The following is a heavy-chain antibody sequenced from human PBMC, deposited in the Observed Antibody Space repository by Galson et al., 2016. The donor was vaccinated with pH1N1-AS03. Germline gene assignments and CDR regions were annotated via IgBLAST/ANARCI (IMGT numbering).Heavy chain of an antibody. CDR3: ATDVVTAMGRAFDI. CDR1: GYTFIGYY. J-gene: IGHJ3*02. CDR2: INPNSGGA. D-gene: IGHD2-21*02. V-gene: IGHV1-2*06. Sequence: SVKVSCKASGYTFIGYYMHWVRQAPGQGLEWLGRINPNSGGANDVQKFQDRVTMTRDTSISTAYMELRGLTSDDTAVYYCATDVVTAMGRAFDIWGQGTMVTVSS.